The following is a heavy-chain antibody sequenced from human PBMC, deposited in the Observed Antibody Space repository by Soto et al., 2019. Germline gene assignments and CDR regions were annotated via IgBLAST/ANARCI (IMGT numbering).Heavy chain of an antibody. Sequence: EVQLVESGEGLVQPGGSLRLSCAASGFTFSSYAMHWVRQAPGKGLEYVSAINNNGGSTYYADSVKGRFTISRDNSKNTLYLQMGSLRAEDMAVYYCARVAGPGYFDFWGQGTLVTVSS. CDR1: GFTFSSYA. J-gene: IGHJ4*02. CDR2: INNNGGST. V-gene: IGHV3-64*02. CDR3: ARVAGPGYFDF. D-gene: IGHD6-13*01.